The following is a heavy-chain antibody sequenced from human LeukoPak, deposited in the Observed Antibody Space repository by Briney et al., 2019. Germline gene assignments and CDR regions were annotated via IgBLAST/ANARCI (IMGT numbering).Heavy chain of an antibody. CDR1: GFTFSTYN. CDR3: ARDPYNGNYGDSYYYYMDV. D-gene: IGHD1-26*01. V-gene: IGHV3-21*01. CDR2: ITSSSSYT. Sequence: GRSLRLSCAASGFTFSTYNMNWVRQAPGKGLEWVSSITSSSSYTFYADSVKGRFTISRDNAKNSLYLQMNSLRAEDTAIYYCARDPYNGNYGDSYYYYMDVWGKGTTVTISS. J-gene: IGHJ6*03.